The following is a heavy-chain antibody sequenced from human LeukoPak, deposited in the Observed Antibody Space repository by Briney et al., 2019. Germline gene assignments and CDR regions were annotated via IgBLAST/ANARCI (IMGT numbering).Heavy chain of an antibody. Sequence: ASVKVSCKASGYTFTSYGISWVRQALGQGLEWMGWISAYNGNTNYAQKLQGRVTMTTDTSTSTAYMELRSLRSDDTAVYYCARGGVGYYYDSSGYYPLDYWGQGTLVTVSS. CDR3: ARGGVGYYYDSSGYYPLDY. D-gene: IGHD3-22*01. V-gene: IGHV1-18*01. CDR2: ISAYNGNT. CDR1: GYTFTSYG. J-gene: IGHJ4*02.